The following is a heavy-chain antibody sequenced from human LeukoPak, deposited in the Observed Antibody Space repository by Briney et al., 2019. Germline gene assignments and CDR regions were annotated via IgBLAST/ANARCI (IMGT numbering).Heavy chain of an antibody. CDR2: ISWNSGSI. CDR3: AKDSHSRPTNWFDH. V-gene: IGHV3-9*01. D-gene: IGHD6-13*01. J-gene: IGHJ5*02. CDR1: GSTFDDYA. Sequence: GGSLRLSCAASGSTFDDYAMHWVRHAPGKGLEWVSGISWNSGSIGYADSVKGRFTISRDNAKNSLYLQMNSLRAEDTALYYCAKDSHSRPTNWFDHWGQGTLVTVSS.